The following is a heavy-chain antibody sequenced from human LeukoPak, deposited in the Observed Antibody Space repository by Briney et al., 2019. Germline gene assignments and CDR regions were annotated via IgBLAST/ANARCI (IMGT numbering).Heavy chain of an antibody. CDR2: ISSRSSTI. J-gene: IGHJ4*02. CDR1: GFTFSSYS. V-gene: IGHV3-48*01. D-gene: IGHD2-2*01. Sequence: PGGSLRLSCAASGFTFSSYSMNWVRQAPGEGLEWVSYISSRSSTIYYADSVKGRFTISRDNAKNSLYLQINSLRAEDTAVYYCARDHPYQLLFNWGQGTLVTVSS. CDR3: ARDHPYQLLFN.